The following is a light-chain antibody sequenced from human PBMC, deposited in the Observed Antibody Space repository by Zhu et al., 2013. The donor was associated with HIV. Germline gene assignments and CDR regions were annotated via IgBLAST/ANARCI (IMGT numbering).Light chain of an antibody. CDR1: QAIGTY. CDR2: DAS. Sequence: IVLTQSPVILSLSPGERATLSCRASQAIGTYLAWYQQKPGQAPRLLIYDASNRATGIPARFSGSGSGTDFTLTISRLESEDFAIYYCQHRSSWSLTFGGGTKVEIK. V-gene: IGKV3-11*01. J-gene: IGKJ4*01. CDR3: QHRSSWSLT.